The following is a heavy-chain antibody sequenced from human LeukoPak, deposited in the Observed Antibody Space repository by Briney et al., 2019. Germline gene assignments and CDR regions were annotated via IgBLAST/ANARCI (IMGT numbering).Heavy chain of an antibody. D-gene: IGHD3-16*01. CDR1: GFTFDDYA. V-gene: IGHV3-9*01. Sequence: GGSLRLSCAASGFTFDDYAMHWVRQTPGKGLEWVSGISWNSGSIGYADSVKGRFTISRDNAKNSLYLQMNSVRAEDTAVYYCATDWAWGGFDHWGQGALVTVSS. J-gene: IGHJ4*02. CDR3: ATDWAWGGFDH. CDR2: ISWNSGSI.